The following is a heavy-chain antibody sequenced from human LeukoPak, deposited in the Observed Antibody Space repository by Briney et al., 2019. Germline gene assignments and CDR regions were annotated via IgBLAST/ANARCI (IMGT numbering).Heavy chain of an antibody. J-gene: IGHJ4*02. D-gene: IGHD6-13*01. Sequence: PGGSLRLSCEASGFTFSSYYMIWVRQGPGKGLEWVSVISVSGDWTYYADSVKGRFTISRDNSKNTLYLQMNSLRAEDTAVYYCANYRQSITAAGNSREFADYWGQGTLVTVSS. CDR3: ANYRQSITAAGNSREFADY. CDR1: GFTFSSYY. CDR2: ISVSGDWT. V-gene: IGHV3-23*01.